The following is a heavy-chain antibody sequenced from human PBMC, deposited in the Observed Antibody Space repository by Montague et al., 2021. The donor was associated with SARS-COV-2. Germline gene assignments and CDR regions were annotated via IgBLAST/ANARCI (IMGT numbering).Heavy chain of an antibody. CDR1: GFTFSSYA. CDR2: ISYDGSNK. J-gene: IGHJ6*02. V-gene: IGHV3-30*04. CDR3: ARDLGFYGMDV. Sequence: SLRLSCAASGFTFSSYAMHWVRRAPGKGLEWVAVISYDGSNKYYADSVKGRFTISRDNSKNTLYLQMNSLRAEDTAVYYCARDLGFYGMDVWGQGTTVTVSS.